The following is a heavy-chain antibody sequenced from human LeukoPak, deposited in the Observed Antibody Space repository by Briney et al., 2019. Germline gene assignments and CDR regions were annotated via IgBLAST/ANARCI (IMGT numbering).Heavy chain of an antibody. J-gene: IGHJ4*02. V-gene: IGHV3-23*01. CDR1: GFTFSNYA. D-gene: IGHD5-18*01. CDR2: ISGSGGST. CDR3: AQGRLGYSYGAFDH. Sequence: GESLRLSCAASGFTFSNYAMSWVRQAPGKGLEWVSVISGSGGSTNFADSVKGRFTSSRDNSKNTLYLQMHSLRVEDTAVYYCAQGRLGYSYGAFDHWGQGTLVTVSS.